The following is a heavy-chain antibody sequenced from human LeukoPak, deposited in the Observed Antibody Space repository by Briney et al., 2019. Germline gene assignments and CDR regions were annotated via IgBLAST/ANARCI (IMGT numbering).Heavy chain of an antibody. V-gene: IGHV3-23*01. CDR1: GFTFSSYA. J-gene: IGHJ4*02. Sequence: PGGSLRLSCAASGFTFSSYAMSWVRQAPGKGLQWVSAISGSGGDTYDADSVKGRFTISRDNSKNTLYLQMNSLRAEDTAVYYCASPSQGYYDILTGYYDYWGQGTLVTVSS. CDR2: ISGSGGDT. CDR3: ASPSQGYYDILTGYYDY. D-gene: IGHD3-9*01.